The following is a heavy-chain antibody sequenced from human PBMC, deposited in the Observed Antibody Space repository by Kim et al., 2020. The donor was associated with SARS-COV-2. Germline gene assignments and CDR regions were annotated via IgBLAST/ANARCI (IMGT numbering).Heavy chain of an antibody. D-gene: IGHD3-16*02. CDR2: ISSSGSTI. V-gene: IGHV3-48*03. Sequence: GGSLRLSCAASGFTFSSYEMNWVRQAPGKGLEWISYISSSGSTIYYADSVKGRFTISRDNAKNSLYLQMNSLRAEYTAVYYCARERASLRHRGYFDYWG. CDR3: ARERASLRHRGYFDY. CDR1: GFTFSSYE. J-gene: IGHJ4*03.